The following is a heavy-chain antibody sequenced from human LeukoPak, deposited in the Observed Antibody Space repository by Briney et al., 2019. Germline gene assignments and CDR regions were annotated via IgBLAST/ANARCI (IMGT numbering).Heavy chain of an antibody. V-gene: IGHV2-70*11. CDR1: GFSLSISGMC. CDR3: ARIGRLSGYYFDY. J-gene: IGHJ4*02. CDR2: IDWDDDK. Sequence: SGPALVKPTQTLTLTCTFSGFSLSISGMCVSWIRQPPGKALEWLARIDWDDDKYYSTSLKTRLTISKDTSKNQVFLTMTNMDPVDTATYYCARIGRLSGYYFDYWGQGTLVTVPS. D-gene: IGHD3-16*02.